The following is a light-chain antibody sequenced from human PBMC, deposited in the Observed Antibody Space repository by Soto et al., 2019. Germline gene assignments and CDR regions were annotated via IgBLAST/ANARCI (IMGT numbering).Light chain of an antibody. CDR3: QQYNTKGT. V-gene: IGKV1-5*03. Sequence: DIQMTQSPTTLSASVGDRVTIACRASRSISTRLAWYQQKSGKVPKVLIYKASSLESGVPARFSGSGSGIEFTLTISSLQPDDFATYYCQQYNTKGTFGQGTKVEIK. CDR2: KAS. CDR1: RSISTR. J-gene: IGKJ1*01.